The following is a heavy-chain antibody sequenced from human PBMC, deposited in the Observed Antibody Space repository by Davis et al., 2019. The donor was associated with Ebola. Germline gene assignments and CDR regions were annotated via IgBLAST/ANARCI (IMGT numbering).Heavy chain of an antibody. J-gene: IGHJ4*02. CDR2: IRSKANSYAT. D-gene: IGHD3-16*01. Sequence: GGSLRLSCAASGFTFSGSARHWVRQASGKGLEWVGRIRSKANSYATAYAASVKGRFTISRDDSKNTAYLQMNSLKTEDTAVYYCTRGGGVAESYWGQGTLVTVSS. CDR1: GFTFSGSA. CDR3: TRGGGVAESY. V-gene: IGHV3-73*01.